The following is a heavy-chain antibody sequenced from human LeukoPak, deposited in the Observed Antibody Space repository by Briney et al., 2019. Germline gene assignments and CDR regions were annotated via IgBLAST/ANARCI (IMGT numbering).Heavy chain of an antibody. Sequence: GGSLRLSCAASGLTFSSYGMHWVRQAPGKGLEWVAVIWYDGSNKYYADSVKGRFTISRDNSKNTLYLQMNSLRAEDTAVYYCARGYTIFEVVIMGYWGQGTLVTVSS. CDR2: IWYDGSNK. V-gene: IGHV3-33*01. CDR1: GLTFSSYG. D-gene: IGHD3-3*01. CDR3: ARGYTIFEVVIMGY. J-gene: IGHJ4*02.